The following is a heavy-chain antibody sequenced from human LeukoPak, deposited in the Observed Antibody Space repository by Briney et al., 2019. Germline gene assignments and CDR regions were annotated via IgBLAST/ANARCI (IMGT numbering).Heavy chain of an antibody. CDR3: ARVSSSGWYWGMNIDY. D-gene: IGHD6-19*01. J-gene: IGHJ4*02. Sequence: GGSLRLSCAASGFTFSSYGMHWVRQAPGKGLEGVAVIWYDGSNKYYADSVKGRFIISRDNSKNTLYPQMNSRRAEDTSVCYCARVSSSGWYWGMNIDYWGQGTLVTVSS. V-gene: IGHV3-33*01. CDR2: IWYDGSNK. CDR1: GFTFSSYG.